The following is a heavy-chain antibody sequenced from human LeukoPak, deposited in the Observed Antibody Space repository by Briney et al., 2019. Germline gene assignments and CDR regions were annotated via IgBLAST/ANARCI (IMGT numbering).Heavy chain of an antibody. V-gene: IGHV3-23*01. J-gene: IGHJ4*02. CDR3: AKDLGPQ. Sequence: GGSLRLSCAASGFPFSRYAMRWVCQAPGKGLEWVSSISGSGGSPYYVDSVKGRFLVSDDTSKNTLYLQMNSLRADDRAVYYCAKDLGPQWGQGTLVTVSS. D-gene: IGHD7-27*01. CDR1: GFPFSRYA. CDR2: ISGSGGSP.